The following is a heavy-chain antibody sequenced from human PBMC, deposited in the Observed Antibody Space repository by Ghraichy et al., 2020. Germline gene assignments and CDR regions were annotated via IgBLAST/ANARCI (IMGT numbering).Heavy chain of an antibody. CDR1: GFTFSSYA. V-gene: IGHV3-30*04. J-gene: IGHJ4*02. D-gene: IGHD5-18*01. Sequence: LSLTCAASGFTFSSYAMHWVRQAPGKGLEWVAVISYDGSNKYYADSVKGRFTISRDNSKNTLYLQMNSLRAEDTAVYYCARVANSYGYRVFDYWGQGTLVTVSS. CDR2: ISYDGSNK. CDR3: ARVANSYGYRVFDY.